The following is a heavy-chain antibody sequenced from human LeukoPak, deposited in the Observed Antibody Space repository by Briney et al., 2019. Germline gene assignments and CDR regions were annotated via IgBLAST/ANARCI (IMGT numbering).Heavy chain of an antibody. CDR2: IRYDGSNK. CDR1: GFTFSSYG. CDR3: AKQFSYSGSQFDY. V-gene: IGHV3-30*02. Sequence: GGSLRLSCAASGFTFSSYGMHWVRQAPGKGLEWVAFIRYDGSNKYYADSVKGRFTISRDNSKNTLYLQMNSLRAEDTAVYYCAKQFSYSGSQFDYWGQGTLVTVSS. J-gene: IGHJ4*02. D-gene: IGHD1-26*01.